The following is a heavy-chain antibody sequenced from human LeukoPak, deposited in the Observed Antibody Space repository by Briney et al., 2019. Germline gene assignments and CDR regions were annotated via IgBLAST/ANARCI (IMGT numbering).Heavy chain of an antibody. J-gene: IGHJ4*02. D-gene: IGHD1-14*01. CDR1: GFTFDDYA. Sequence: GGSLRLSCAASGFTFDDYAMHWVRQAPGKGLKWVSGISWNSGSIGYADSVKGRFTIPRDNAKNSLYLQMNSLRAEDTALYYCAKDIATGNRLYYFDYWGQGTLVTVSS. V-gene: IGHV3-9*01. CDR2: ISWNSGSI. CDR3: AKDIATGNRLYYFDY.